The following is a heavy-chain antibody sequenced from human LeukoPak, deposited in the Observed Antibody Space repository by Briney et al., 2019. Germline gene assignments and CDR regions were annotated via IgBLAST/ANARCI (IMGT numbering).Heavy chain of an antibody. D-gene: IGHD6-13*01. CDR1: GFTFSSYW. Sequence: QPGGSLRLSCAASGFTFSSYWMHWVRQAPGKRLVWVSRINSDGSSTSYADSVKGRFTISRDNAKNTLYLQMNSLRAEDTAVYYCAREQQMDNWFDPWGQGTLVTVSS. CDR3: AREQQMDNWFDP. J-gene: IGHJ5*02. CDR2: INSDGSST. V-gene: IGHV3-74*01.